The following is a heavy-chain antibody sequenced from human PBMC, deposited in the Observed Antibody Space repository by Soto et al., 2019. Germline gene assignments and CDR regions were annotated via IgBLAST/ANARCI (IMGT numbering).Heavy chain of an antibody. D-gene: IGHD2-15*01. CDR1: GYTFTSYG. V-gene: IGHV1-18*01. CDR2: ISAYNGNT. CDR3: ARDLGYCSGGSCYGNWFDP. J-gene: IGHJ5*02. Sequence: QVQLVQSGAEVKKPGASVKVSCKASGYTFTSYGISWVRQAPGQGLAWMGWISAYNGNTNYAQKLQGRVTMTTDTSTSTAYMEQRSLRSDDTAVYYCARDLGYCSGGSCYGNWFDPWGQGTLVTVSS.